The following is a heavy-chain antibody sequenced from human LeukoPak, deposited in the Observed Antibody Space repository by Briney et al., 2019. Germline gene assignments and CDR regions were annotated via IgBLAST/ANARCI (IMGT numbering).Heavy chain of an antibody. CDR1: GFTFSTYE. J-gene: IGHJ4*02. Sequence: PGGSLRLSCAASGFTFSTYEMNWLRQAPGEGLEWVSYISVSGDTIYYADSVKGRFTVSRDNAKDSLYLQMNSVRVEDTAVYYCARESPGGYWGQGTLVTVSS. CDR2: ISVSGDTI. V-gene: IGHV3-48*03. CDR3: ARESPGGY. D-gene: IGHD3-10*01.